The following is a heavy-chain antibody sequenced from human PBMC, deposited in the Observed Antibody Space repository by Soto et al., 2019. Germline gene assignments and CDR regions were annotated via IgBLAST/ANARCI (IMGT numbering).Heavy chain of an antibody. CDR2: IIPLLDVT. CDR3: ARDSGTVGYDDS. D-gene: IGHD3-10*01. J-gene: IGHJ4*02. Sequence: QVQLVQSGAEVKKPGSSVKVSCKASGGTFSTYTINWVRQAPGQGLEWMGRIIPLLDVTNNAQRFQDRVTITADESTSTVYMELTSLTSQDTAVYYCARDSGTVGYDDSWGQGTLVTVSS. V-gene: IGHV1-69*08. CDR1: GGTFSTYT.